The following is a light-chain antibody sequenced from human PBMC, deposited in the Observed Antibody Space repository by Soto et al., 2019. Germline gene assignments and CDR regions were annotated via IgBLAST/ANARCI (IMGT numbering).Light chain of an antibody. V-gene: IGKV1-39*01. J-gene: IGKJ4*01. Sequence: DIQMTQPPSSLSASVGDSHTMSWPASQNIDNYWKCYQHKPAKAPKLLIYATSTLQSGVPSTFSGSGSGTDFTLTISSLQAEDFATYFCQETYSVAAVSFGGGTKVDIK. CDR3: QETYSVAAVS. CDR2: ATS. CDR1: QNIDNY.